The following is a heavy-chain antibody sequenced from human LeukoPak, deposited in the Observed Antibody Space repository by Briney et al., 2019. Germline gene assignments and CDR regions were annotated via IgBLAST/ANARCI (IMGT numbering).Heavy chain of an antibody. D-gene: IGHD6-6*01. CDR3: GSFTDAFDI. CDR2: IYYSGST. CDR1: GGSISSSSYY. J-gene: IGHJ3*02. V-gene: IGHV4-39*07. Sequence: SETLSLTCTVSGGSISSSSYYWGWIRQPPGKGLEWIGSIYYSGSTYYNPSLKSRITISVDTSKNQFSLKLSSVTAADTAVYYCGSFTDAFDIWGQGTMVTVSS.